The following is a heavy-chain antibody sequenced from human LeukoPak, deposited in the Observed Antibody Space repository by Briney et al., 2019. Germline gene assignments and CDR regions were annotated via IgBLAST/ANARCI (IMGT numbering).Heavy chain of an antibody. V-gene: IGHV6-1*01. CDR3: VRQEIEVDDYSDV. J-gene: IGHJ3*01. D-gene: IGHD2-15*01. Sequence: SQTLSLSCAISGDTFSRNTTAWNWIRQSPSRGLEWLGRTYHRSKWYNDYAVSVNSRINDNPDTSKNQFSMQLKSVTPEDTAVYFCVRQEIEVDDYSDVWGQGTMVTVSS. CDR2: TYHRSKWYN. CDR1: GDTFSRNTTA.